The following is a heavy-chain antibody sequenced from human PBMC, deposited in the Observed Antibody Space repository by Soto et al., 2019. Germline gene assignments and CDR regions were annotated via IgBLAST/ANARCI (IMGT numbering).Heavy chain of an antibody. D-gene: IGHD1-26*01. CDR1: GFICSSYD. V-gene: IGHV3-23*01. CDR3: AKATATSGGAFEI. Sequence: GGSLRLSCAVSGFICSSYDMSWVRQAPGKGLEWVSTILVGGSTHYEDSVKGRFTISRDTSKNTVYLQMSSLTAGDTAFYYCAKATATSGGAFEIYRQGTMVTVSS. CDR2: ILVGGST. J-gene: IGHJ3*02.